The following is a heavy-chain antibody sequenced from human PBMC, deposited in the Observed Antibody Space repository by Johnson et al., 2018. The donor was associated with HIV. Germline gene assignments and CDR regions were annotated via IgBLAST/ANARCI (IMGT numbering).Heavy chain of an antibody. J-gene: IGHJ3*02. CDR3: ARGLLWFGELLEAFDI. CDR2: IYSGGST. D-gene: IGHD3-10*01. Sequence: VQLVESGGGLVQPGWSLRLSCAASGFTFSSNYMSWVRQAPGKGLEWVSVIYSGGSTFYADSVKGRFTISRDNSKNTLYLQMNSLRTEDTAVYYCARGLLWFGELLEAFDIWGQGTMVTVSS. CDR1: GFTFSSNY. V-gene: IGHV3-66*01.